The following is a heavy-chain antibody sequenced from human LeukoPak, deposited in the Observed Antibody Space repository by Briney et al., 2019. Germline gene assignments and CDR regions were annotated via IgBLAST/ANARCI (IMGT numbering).Heavy chain of an antibody. CDR1: GGSISSSSYC. J-gene: IGHJ4*02. CDR3: ARGGGGYGDYGRYYFDY. D-gene: IGHD4-17*01. CDR2: IYYSGST. Sequence: SETLSLTCTVSGGSISSSSYCWGWIRQPPGKGLEWIGSIYYSGSTYYNPSLKSRVTISVDTSKNQFSLKLSSVTAADTAVYYCARGGGGYGDYGRYYFDYWGQGTLVTVSS. V-gene: IGHV4-39*07.